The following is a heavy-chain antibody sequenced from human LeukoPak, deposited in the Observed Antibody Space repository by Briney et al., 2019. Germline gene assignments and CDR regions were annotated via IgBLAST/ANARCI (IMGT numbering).Heavy chain of an antibody. D-gene: IGHD6-13*01. CDR2: FDPEDGET. J-gene: IGHJ5*02. CDR3: ARYSSIAAAVHGWFDP. Sequence: ASVKVSCKVSGYTLTELSMHWVRQAPGKGLEWMGGFDPEDGETIYAQKLQGRVTMTTDTSTSTAYMELRSLRSDDTAVYYCARYSSIAAAVHGWFDPWGQGTLVTVSS. V-gene: IGHV1-24*01. CDR1: GYTLTELS.